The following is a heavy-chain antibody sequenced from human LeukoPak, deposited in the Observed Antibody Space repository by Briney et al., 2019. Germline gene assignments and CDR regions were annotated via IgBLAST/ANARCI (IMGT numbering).Heavy chain of an antibody. V-gene: IGHV1-69*05. D-gene: IGHD6-19*01. CDR2: LIPIFGTA. Sequence: SVKVSCKASGGTFSSYAISWVRQAPGQGLEWMGGLIPIFGTANYAQKFQGRVTITTDESTSTAYMELSSLRSEDTAVYYCASGLPSSGWYPLNTFDYWGQGTLVTVSS. J-gene: IGHJ4*02. CDR3: ASGLPSSGWYPLNTFDY. CDR1: GGTFSSYA.